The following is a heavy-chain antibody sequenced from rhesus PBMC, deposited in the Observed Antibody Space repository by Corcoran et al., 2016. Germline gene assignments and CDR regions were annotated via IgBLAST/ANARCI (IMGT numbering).Heavy chain of an antibody. V-gene: IGHV3-16*02. Sequence: EVQLVESGGGLVQPGGSLRLACAAAGFTFSNYWKSWVRQAPGKGLGWVGRIKNKAEGGTAAYAESVNGRFTISRDDSKNTLYLHMNSLKTEDTAVYYCTRGPNYGGSYYYVWGQGVLVTVSS. J-gene: IGHJ4*01. CDR2: IKNKAEGGTA. CDR1: GFTFSNYW. CDR3: TRGPNYGGSYYYV. D-gene: IGHD3-16*01.